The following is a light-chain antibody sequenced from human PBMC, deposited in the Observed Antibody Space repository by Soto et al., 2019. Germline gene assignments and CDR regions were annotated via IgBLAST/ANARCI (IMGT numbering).Light chain of an antibody. CDR2: GAS. V-gene: IGKV3-15*01. CDR3: QQYNNGGT. Sequence: EIVMTQSPATLSVSPGERATLSCRASQSVSSNLAWYQQKPGQAPRLLIYGASTRATGIPARFSGSGSGTEFTLTIRSLQSEDFAVYYCQQYNNGGTSGKGTKVKI. J-gene: IGKJ1*01. CDR1: QSVSSN.